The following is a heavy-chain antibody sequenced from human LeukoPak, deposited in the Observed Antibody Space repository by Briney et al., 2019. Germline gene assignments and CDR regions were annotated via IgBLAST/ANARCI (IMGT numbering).Heavy chain of an antibody. J-gene: IGHJ3*02. V-gene: IGHV3-49*04. Sequence: GGSLRLSCTASGFTFGDYAMSWVRQAPGKGLEWVGFIRSKAYGGTTEYAASVKGRFTISRDDSKSIAYLQMNSLKTEDTGVYYCTRFNYDILTSFAFDIWGQGTMVTVSS. CDR1: GFTFGDYA. CDR3: TRFNYDILTSFAFDI. CDR2: IRSKAYGGTT. D-gene: IGHD3-9*01.